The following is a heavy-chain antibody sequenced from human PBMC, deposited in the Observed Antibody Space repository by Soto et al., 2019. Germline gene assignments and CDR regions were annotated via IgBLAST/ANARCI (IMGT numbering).Heavy chain of an antibody. CDR2: ISKSDYT. J-gene: IGHJ4*02. V-gene: IGHV3-21*01. Sequence: PGGSLRLSGTVFEFAFNNYGINGVRQAKGKGLEWISSISKSDYTYYSDSVERRFTISKDNANNSVSLQMNLMTVEDTAVYYCARDDSIIIPAVSDFWGQGTLVTVSS. CDR1: EFAFNNYG. D-gene: IGHD3-22*01. CDR3: ARDDSIIIPAVSDF.